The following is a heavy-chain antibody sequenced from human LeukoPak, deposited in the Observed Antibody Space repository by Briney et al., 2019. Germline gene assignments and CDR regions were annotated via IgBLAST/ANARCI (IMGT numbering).Heavy chain of an antibody. D-gene: IGHD3-10*01. CDR2: IIPIFGTA. CDR1: GGTFSSYA. CDR3: ASGKYMVRGVITSFGY. Sequence: SVKVSCKASGGTFSSYAISWVRQAPGQGLEWMGGIIPIFGTANYAQKFQGRVTITTDESTSTAYMELSGLRSEDTAVYYCASGKYMVRGVITSFGYWGQGTLVTVSS. V-gene: IGHV1-69*05. J-gene: IGHJ4*02.